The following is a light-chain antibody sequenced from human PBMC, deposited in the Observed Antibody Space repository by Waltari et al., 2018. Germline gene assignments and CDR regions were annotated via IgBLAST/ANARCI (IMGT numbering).Light chain of an antibody. CDR1: QSVSRA. J-gene: IGKJ1*01. CDR3: QKYESLPAT. V-gene: IGKV3-20*01. Sequence: IVLTHSPGTLSLSPGERVTLSCRASQSVSRALAWYQQKPGQAPRLLIYDAFSRATGIPDRFSGSGSGTDFSLTISRLEPEDFAVYYCQKYESLPATFGQGTKVEIK. CDR2: DAF.